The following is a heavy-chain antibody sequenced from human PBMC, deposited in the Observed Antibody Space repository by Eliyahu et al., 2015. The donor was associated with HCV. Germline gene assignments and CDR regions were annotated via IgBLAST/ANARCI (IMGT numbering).Heavy chain of an antibody. D-gene: IGHD3-22*01. V-gene: IGHV1-69*08. CDR2: ISPIFGST. Sequence: QLQLVQSGAEVKKPGSSVKISCRASRAVFDTHIIXWVRQAPQQGLEWIGKISPIFGSTKYSQKLQGRVTISADKSTGTGYMQLSSLRSEDTAVYYCARGTPGDYYDTSGDEYDGLDVWGQGTSVIVSS. CDR3: ARGTPGDYYDTSGDEYDGLDV. CDR1: RAVFDTHI. J-gene: IGHJ6*02.